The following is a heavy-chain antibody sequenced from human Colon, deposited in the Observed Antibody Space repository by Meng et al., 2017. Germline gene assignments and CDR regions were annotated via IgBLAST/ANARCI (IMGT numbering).Heavy chain of an antibody. V-gene: IGHV4-4*02. J-gene: IGHJ4*02. D-gene: IGHD4-23*01. CDR2: IDHRGDP. CDR1: GGSITTNSY. CDR3: ARHGGYYQDY. Sequence: VQRLESGPGLVKPSGTLSLTCAVSGGSITTNSYWSWVRQSPEKGLEWIGQIDHRGDPYYNPSLKSRVTMSVDRSKSQVSLQLTSVTAADTAAYYCARHGGYYQDYWGQGTLVTVSS.